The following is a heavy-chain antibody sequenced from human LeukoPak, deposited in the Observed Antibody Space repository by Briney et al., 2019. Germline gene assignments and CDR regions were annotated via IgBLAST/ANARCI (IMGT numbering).Heavy chain of an antibody. D-gene: IGHD3-3*01. J-gene: IGHJ3*02. CDR2: ISYSGST. V-gene: IGHV4-59*01. Sequence: SETLSLTCTVSGGSISSYYWTWIRQPPGKGLEWIGYISYSGSTKYNPSLKTRVTISVDTSKKQFSLKLSSVTAADTAVYHCARETPLGSGRHAFDIWGQGTMVTVSS. CDR1: GGSISSYY. CDR3: ARETPLGSGRHAFDI.